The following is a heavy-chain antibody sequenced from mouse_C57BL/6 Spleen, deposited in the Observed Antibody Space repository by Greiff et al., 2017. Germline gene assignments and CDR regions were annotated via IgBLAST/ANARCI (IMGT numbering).Heavy chain of an antibody. CDR2: IDPSDSYT. V-gene: IGHV1-69*01. Sequence: QVQLQQPGAELVMPGASVKLSCKASGYTFTSYWMHWVKQRPGQGLEWIGEIDPSDSYTNYNQKFKGKSTLTVDKSSSTAYMQLSSLTSEDSAVYYWARSVVELDYWGQGTSGTVSS. CDR3: ARSVVELDY. CDR1: GYTFTSYW. J-gene: IGHJ4*01. D-gene: IGHD1-1*01.